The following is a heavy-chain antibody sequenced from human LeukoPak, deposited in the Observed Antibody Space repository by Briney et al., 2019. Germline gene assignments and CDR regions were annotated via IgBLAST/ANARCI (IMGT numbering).Heavy chain of an antibody. Sequence: GGSLRLSCAASGFTFAGYAMTWVRQAPGKGLEWVSSIEGGSGGAFYADSARGRFTVSRDDSKNTLYLQMNRLRDEDTAVYYCAKDSVSHNGIYDPFDLWGQGTLVTVSS. CDR1: GFTFAGYA. CDR2: IEGGSGGA. D-gene: IGHD5-12*01. V-gene: IGHV3-23*01. CDR3: AKDSVSHNGIYDPFDL. J-gene: IGHJ3*01.